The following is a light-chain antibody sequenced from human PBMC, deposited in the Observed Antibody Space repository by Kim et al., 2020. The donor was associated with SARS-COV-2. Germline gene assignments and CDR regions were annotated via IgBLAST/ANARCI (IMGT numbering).Light chain of an antibody. Sequence: DIQMTQSPSTLSASVGDRVTITCRASQTISTWLAWYQQKPGKAPKLLLYLASTLESGVPSRFSGSGSGTEFTLTMDSLQPDDFATYYCQHYIRFPYTFGQGTKLEI. CDR3: QHYIRFPYT. J-gene: IGKJ2*01. V-gene: IGKV1-5*03. CDR2: LAS. CDR1: QTISTW.